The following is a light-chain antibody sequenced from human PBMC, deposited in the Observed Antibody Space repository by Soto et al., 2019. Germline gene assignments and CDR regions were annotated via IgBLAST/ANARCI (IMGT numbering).Light chain of an antibody. CDR2: EVS. CDR1: SSDVGGYDY. V-gene: IGLV2-14*01. CDR3: SAYAGSSVL. Sequence: QSALTQPASVSGSPGQSITISCTGTSSDVGGYDYVSWYQQPPDKAPKLIIFEVSNRPSGVSNRFSGSKSGNTASLTISGLQNEDEDYYYCSAYAGSSVLFGGGTKLTVL. J-gene: IGLJ2*01.